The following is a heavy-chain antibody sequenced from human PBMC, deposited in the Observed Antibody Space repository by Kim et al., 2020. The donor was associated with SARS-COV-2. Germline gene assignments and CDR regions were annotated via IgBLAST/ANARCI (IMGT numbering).Heavy chain of an antibody. Sequence: TLSLTCSVSGDSVTNSNYYWSWIRQPPGEGLEWIGYIYYSGTTNYNPSLNSRVTISLDTSKNHCSLKLTSLTAADTAMYYCARVDYLGWFDSWGRGTLVT. CDR2: IYYSGTT. V-gene: IGHV4-61*03. D-gene: IGHD4-17*01. CDR1: GDSVTNSNYY. CDR3: ARVDYLGWFDS. J-gene: IGHJ5*01.